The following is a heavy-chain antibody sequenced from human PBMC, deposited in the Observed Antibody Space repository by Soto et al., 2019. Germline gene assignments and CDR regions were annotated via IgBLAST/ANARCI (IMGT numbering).Heavy chain of an antibody. CDR1: GFTFSSYS. D-gene: IGHD4-4*01. CDR2: ISCSSTT. CDR3: GTTRFDSNPIGY. V-gene: IGHV3-21*06. Sequence: GGSLRLSCAASGFTFSSYSMNWVRQAPGKGLEWVSSISCSSTTTYADSVKGRFTISRDNAKNTLFLQMDSLRAEDTAVYFCGTTRFDSNPIGYWGQGTLVTVSS. J-gene: IGHJ1*01.